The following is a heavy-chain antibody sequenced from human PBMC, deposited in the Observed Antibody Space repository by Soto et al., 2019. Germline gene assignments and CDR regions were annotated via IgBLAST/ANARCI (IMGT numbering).Heavy chain of an antibody. CDR1: GFTFSSYG. D-gene: IGHD6-19*01. CDR2: IWYDGSNK. V-gene: IGHV3-33*01. Sequence: QVQLVESGGGVVQPGRSLRLSCAASGFTFSSYGMHWVRQAPGKGLEWVAVIWYDGSNKYYADSVKGRFTISRDNSKNTLYLQMNSLRAEDTAVYYCARDRVEQWLVDSGYYGMDVWGQGTTVTVSS. CDR3: ARDRVEQWLVDSGYYGMDV. J-gene: IGHJ6*02.